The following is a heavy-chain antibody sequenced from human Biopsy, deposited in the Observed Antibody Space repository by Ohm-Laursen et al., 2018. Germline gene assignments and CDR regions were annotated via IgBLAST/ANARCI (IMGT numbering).Heavy chain of an antibody. D-gene: IGHD3-10*01. J-gene: IGHJ4*02. V-gene: IGHV4-30-4*08. CDR2: IYYSWTT. Sequence: SQTLSLTCTVSGGSVRSPDYRWNWARRAPGKGLEWIGNIYYSWTTLYNPSLSGRVTMDLDRSTNQFFLKLKSVTSADTAVYFCARAYFYGMGTSNYFLDSWGQGALVTVSS. CDR1: GGSVRSPDYR. CDR3: ARAYFYGMGTSNYFLDS.